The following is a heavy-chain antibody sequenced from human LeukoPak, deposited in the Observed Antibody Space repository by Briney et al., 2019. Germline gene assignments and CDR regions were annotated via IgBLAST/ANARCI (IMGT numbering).Heavy chain of an antibody. J-gene: IGHJ4*02. CDR3: ARTSVVAGAPFDY. CDR2: ISAYNGNT. CDR1: GYTFTSYG. Sequence: ASVKVSCKASGYTFTSYGISWVRQAPGQGLEWMGWISAYNGNTNYAQKLQGRVTMTTDTSTSTAYVELRSLRSDDTAVYYCARTSVVAGAPFDYWGQGTLVTVSS. D-gene: IGHD6-19*01. V-gene: IGHV1-18*01.